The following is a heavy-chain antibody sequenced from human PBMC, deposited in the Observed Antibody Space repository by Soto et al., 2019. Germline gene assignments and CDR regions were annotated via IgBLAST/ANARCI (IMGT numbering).Heavy chain of an antibody. CDR1: GFSFSTYT. CDR2: IFNDGSKT. CDR3: ARDRTAGDLFLAFDV. J-gene: IGHJ3*01. Sequence: QVQLVESGGGVVQPGRSLRLSCAASGFSFSTYTMHWVSQAPGKGLEWVALIFNDGSKTFYTDSGKGRFTISRDNSKNTLFLQLNGLRTEDTAVFYCARDRTAGDLFLAFDVWGQGTMVTVSS. V-gene: IGHV3-30-3*01. D-gene: IGHD2-21*01.